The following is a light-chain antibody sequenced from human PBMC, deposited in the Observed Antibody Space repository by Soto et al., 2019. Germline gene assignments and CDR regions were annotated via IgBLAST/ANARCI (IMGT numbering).Light chain of an antibody. Sequence: DIQMTQSPSSLSASVGDRGTITCQASQDISNYLNWYQQKPGKAPKLLIYDASNLETGVPSRFSGSGSGTDFTSTISSLQPEDIATYYCQQYDNLPYTFGQGTKLEIK. J-gene: IGKJ2*01. CDR2: DAS. V-gene: IGKV1-33*01. CDR1: QDISNY. CDR3: QQYDNLPYT.